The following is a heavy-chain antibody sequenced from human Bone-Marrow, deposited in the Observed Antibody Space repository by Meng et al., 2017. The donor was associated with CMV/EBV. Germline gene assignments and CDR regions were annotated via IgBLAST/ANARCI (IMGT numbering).Heavy chain of an antibody. CDR3: ARESEVFGVDYFDY. D-gene: IGHD3-3*01. J-gene: IGHJ4*02. V-gene: IGHV3-64*02. Sequence: GESLKISCAASGFTFSSYAMHWVRQAPGKGLEYVSAISSNGGSTYYADSAKGRFTISRDNSKNTLYLQMGSLRAEDMAVYYCARESEVFGVDYFDYWGQGTLVTVSS. CDR2: ISSNGGST. CDR1: GFTFSSYA.